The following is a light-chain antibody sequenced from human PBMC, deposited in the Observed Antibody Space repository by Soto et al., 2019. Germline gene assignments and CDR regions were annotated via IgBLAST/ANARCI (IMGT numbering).Light chain of an antibody. J-gene: IGKJ1*01. CDR2: GAS. CDR3: QQYNDWPPWT. Sequence: EIVMTQSPATLSVSPGERATLSCRASQNIRSDLAWYQQKPGQAPRLLIYGASTRATGIPARFSGSGSGTEFTLTINSLQSEDFVVYYCQQYNDWPPWTFGQGTKVEI. V-gene: IGKV3-15*01. CDR1: QNIRSD.